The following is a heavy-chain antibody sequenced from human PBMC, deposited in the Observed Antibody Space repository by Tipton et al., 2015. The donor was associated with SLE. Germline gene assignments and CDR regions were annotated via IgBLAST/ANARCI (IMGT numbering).Heavy chain of an antibody. J-gene: IGHJ4*02. CDR2: INYSGST. V-gene: IGHV4-39*07. CDR3: ARIGTYYFGSGSYYPKGEFDY. CDR1: GGSISSSSYY. D-gene: IGHD3-10*01. Sequence: TLSLTCTVSGGSISSSSYYWGWIRQSPGKGLEWIGEINYSGSTNYNPSLMSRVTISVDTSKNQFSLKLSSVTAADTAVYYCARIGTYYFGSGSYYPKGEFDYWGQGTLVTVSS.